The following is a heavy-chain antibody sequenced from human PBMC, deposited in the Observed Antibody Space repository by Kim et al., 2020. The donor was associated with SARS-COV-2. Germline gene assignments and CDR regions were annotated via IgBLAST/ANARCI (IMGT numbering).Heavy chain of an antibody. CDR2: IDHSGST. J-gene: IGHJ5*02. D-gene: IGHD6-19*01. CDR1: SISSSNW. V-gene: IGHV4-4*02. Sequence: SISSSNWGSWVRQPPGKGLEWIGEIDHSGSTNYNSSLKSRLTIEVDKAKNQFSLKLSSVTAADTAVYYCARGVSSAWTLRDYYDPWGQGTLAT. CDR3: ARGVSSAWTLRDYYDP.